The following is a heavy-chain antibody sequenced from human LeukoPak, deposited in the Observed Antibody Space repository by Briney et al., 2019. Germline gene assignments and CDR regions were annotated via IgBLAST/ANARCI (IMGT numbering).Heavy chain of an antibody. V-gene: IGHV3-23*01. Sequence: GGSLRLSCAASGFTFSSYVMSWVRQAPGKGLEWVSAIGGSGGGTYYADSVKGRFTISRDNSKNTLYLQMNSLRAEDTAVYYCAKDSSVYYYDSRSLDYWGQGTLVTVSS. D-gene: IGHD3-22*01. CDR3: AKDSSVYYYDSRSLDY. J-gene: IGHJ4*02. CDR1: GFTFSSYV. CDR2: IGGSGGGT.